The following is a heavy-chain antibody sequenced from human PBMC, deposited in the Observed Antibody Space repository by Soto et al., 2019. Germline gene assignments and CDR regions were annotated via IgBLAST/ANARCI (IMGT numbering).Heavy chain of an antibody. CDR1: GGSISSYY. D-gene: IGHD6-19*01. V-gene: IGHV4-59*08. Sequence: SETLSLTCTVSGGSISSYYWSWIRQPPGRGLEWIGYIYYSGSTSYNPSLKSRVTISVDTSKNQFSLRLSSVTAADTAVYYCARHESSGWYVDYWGQGTLVTVSS. CDR3: ARHESSGWYVDY. CDR2: IYYSGST. J-gene: IGHJ4*02.